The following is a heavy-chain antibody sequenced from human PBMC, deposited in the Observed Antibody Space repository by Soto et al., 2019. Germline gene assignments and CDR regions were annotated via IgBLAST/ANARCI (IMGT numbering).Heavy chain of an antibody. CDR3: AKDPALRLDC. CDR2: ITGSGATA. Sequence: GGSLRLSCAASGFTFSSSAMTWVRQAPGKGLQWVSTITGSGATAYYADSVKGRFTISRDNSKNTLYLQLDSLKAEDTAVYYCAKDPALRLDCWGQGTLVTVSS. J-gene: IGHJ4*02. V-gene: IGHV3-23*01. CDR1: GFTFSSSA.